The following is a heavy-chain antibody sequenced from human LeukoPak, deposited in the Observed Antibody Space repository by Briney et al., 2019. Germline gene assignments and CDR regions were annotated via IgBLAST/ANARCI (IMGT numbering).Heavy chain of an antibody. V-gene: IGHV4-59*01. CDR3: ARADPYYGSGSYRVRFDP. J-gene: IGHJ5*02. CDR2: IYYSGST. Sequence: SETLSLTCTVSGGSISSYYWSWIRQPPGKGLEWIGYIYYSGSTNYNPSLKSQVTISVDTSKNQFSLKLSSVTAADTAVYYCARADPYYGSGSYRVRFDPWGQGTLVTVSS. CDR1: GGSISSYY. D-gene: IGHD3-10*01.